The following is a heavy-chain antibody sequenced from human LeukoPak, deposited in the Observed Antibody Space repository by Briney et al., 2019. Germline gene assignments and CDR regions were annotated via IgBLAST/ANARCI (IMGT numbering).Heavy chain of an antibody. J-gene: IGHJ4*02. CDR2: IYPGDSDT. CDR3: ARLKEEDVLLDY. D-gene: IGHD3-10*01. V-gene: IGHV5-51*01. CDR1: GFTFTKYW. Sequence: GESLKISCKGSGFTFTKYWIGWVRQMPGKGLEWMGIIYPGDSDTRYSPSFQGQVTISADKSISTAYLQWSSLKASDTAMYYCARLKEEDVLLDYWGQGTLVTVSS.